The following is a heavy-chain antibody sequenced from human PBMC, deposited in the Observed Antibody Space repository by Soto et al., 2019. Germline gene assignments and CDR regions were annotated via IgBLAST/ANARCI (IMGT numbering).Heavy chain of an antibody. CDR1: GGTFSSYA. J-gene: IGHJ4*02. CDR3: ARDATGVGALDY. D-gene: IGHD1-26*01. CDR2: IIPIFGTA. Sequence: QVQLVQSGAEVKKPGSSVKVSCKASGGTFSSYAIRWVRRAPGQGLEWMGGIIPIFGTANYAQKFQGRVTITADKSTSTAYMELSSLRAEDTAVYYCARDATGVGALDYWGQGTLVTVSS. V-gene: IGHV1-69*06.